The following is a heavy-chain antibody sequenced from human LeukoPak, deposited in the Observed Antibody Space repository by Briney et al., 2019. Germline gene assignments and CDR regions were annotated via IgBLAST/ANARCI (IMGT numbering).Heavy chain of an antibody. CDR2: IKQDGSEK. Sequence: PGGPLRLSCAASGFTFSSYWMSWVRQAPGKGLEWVANIKQDGSEKYYVDSVKGRFTISRDNAKNSLYLQMNSLRAEDTAVYYCARDHRDNTYYYYGMDVWGQGTTVTVSS. CDR3: ARDHRDNTYYYYGMDV. V-gene: IGHV3-7*01. J-gene: IGHJ6*02. D-gene: IGHD1-1*01. CDR1: GFTFSSYW.